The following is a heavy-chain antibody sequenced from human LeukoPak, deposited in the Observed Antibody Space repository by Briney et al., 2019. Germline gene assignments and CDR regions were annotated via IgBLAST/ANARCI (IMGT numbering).Heavy chain of an antibody. CDR1: GFTFSKYW. J-gene: IGHJ3*02. CDR2: IYIDGTGI. V-gene: IGHV3-74*01. CDR3: ARAPPSNGYSYHFDI. D-gene: IGHD5-18*01. Sequence: GGSLSLSCAASGFTFSKYWRLWLRPAPGQGRVWVSRIYIDGTGIVYAGSVKGRFIISKDNAKNTLYLQMNSLRVEDTAVYYCARAPPSNGYSYHFDIWGQGTMVTVSP.